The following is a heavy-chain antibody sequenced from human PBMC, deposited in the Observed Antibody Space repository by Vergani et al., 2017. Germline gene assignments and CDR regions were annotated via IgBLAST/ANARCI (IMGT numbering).Heavy chain of an antibody. CDR2: IYSGDET. Sequence: ELQLVESGGGLVQPGGSLRLSCASSGSTVSGNYITWVRQAPGTGLEWVSHIYSGDETYYADSVKGRVTISRDTSKNTLHLQINNLRVEDTAVYDCARGNYYGSGTYVDPWGQGTLVTVSS. V-gene: IGHV3-66*02. CDR3: ARGNYYGSGTYVDP. CDR1: GSTVSGNY. D-gene: IGHD3-10*01. J-gene: IGHJ5*02.